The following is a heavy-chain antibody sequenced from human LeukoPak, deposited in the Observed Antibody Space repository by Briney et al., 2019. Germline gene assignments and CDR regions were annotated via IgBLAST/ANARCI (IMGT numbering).Heavy chain of an antibody. J-gene: IGHJ3*02. V-gene: IGHV3-48*04. Sequence: PGGSLRLSCAASGFTFSSYSMNWVRQAPGKGLEWVSYISSSSSTIYYADSVKGRFTISRDNAKNSLNLQMNSLRAEDTAVYYCARDRATDYYDSRAFDIWGQGTMVTVSS. CDR3: ARDRATDYYDSRAFDI. CDR1: GFTFSSYS. D-gene: IGHD3-22*01. CDR2: ISSSSSTI.